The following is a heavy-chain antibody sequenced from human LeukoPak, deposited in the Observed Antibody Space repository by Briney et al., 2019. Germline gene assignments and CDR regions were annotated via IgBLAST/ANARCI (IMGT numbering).Heavy chain of an antibody. D-gene: IGHD6-19*01. V-gene: IGHV4-59*02. Sequence: SETLSLTCTVSGGSVTGYYWTWIRQPPGKGLEGIGYIYYSGDTNYNPSLKSRVTISVDTSKNQFSLKLSPVTAADTALYYCARGLPGYSGGDDAFDIWGQGTVVIAS. J-gene: IGHJ3*02. CDR3: ARGLPGYSGGDDAFDI. CDR1: GGSVTGYY. CDR2: IYYSGDT.